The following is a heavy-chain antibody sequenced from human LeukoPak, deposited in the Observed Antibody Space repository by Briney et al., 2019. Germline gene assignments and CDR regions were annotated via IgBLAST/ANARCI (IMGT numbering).Heavy chain of an antibody. CDR2: IYYSGNT. D-gene: IGHD4-17*01. CDR3: ARISYYGWGFDP. V-gene: IGHV4-30-4*01. CDR1: GGSISSGDYY. Sequence: SETLSLTCTVSGGSISSGDYYWSWIRQPPGKGLGWIGCIYYSGNTYYNPSLKSRVTISVDTSKNQFSLKLSSVTAADTAVYYCARISYYGWGFDPWGQGTLVTVSS. J-gene: IGHJ5*02.